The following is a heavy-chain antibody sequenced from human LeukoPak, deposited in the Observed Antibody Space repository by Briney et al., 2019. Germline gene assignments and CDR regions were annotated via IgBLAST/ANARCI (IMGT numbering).Heavy chain of an antibody. D-gene: IGHD3-9*01. V-gene: IGHV4-30-2*01. CDR3: ARAPLRYFDWLLSYFDY. CDR1: GGSISSGGYS. J-gene: IGHJ4*02. CDR2: IYHSGST. Sequence: SETLSLTCAVSGGSISSGGYSWSWIRQPPGKGLEWIGYIYHSGSTYYNPSLKSRVTISVDTSKNQFSLKLSSVTAADTAVYYCARAPLRYFDWLLSYFDYWGQGTLVTVSS.